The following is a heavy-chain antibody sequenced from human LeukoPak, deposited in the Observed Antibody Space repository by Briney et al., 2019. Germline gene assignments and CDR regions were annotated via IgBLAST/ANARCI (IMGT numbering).Heavy chain of an antibody. CDR2: ISAYNGNT. D-gene: IGHD6-19*01. CDR3: ARGAATVASTLFLRH. CDR1: GYTFTSYG. Sequence: ASVKVSCKASGYTFTSYGVSGVRQAPGQGLEWMGWISAYNGNTNYAQKLQDRVTMTTDTSTSTAYMELRSLRSDDTAVYYCARGAATVASTLFLRHWGQGTMVTVSS. J-gene: IGHJ1*01. V-gene: IGHV1-18*01.